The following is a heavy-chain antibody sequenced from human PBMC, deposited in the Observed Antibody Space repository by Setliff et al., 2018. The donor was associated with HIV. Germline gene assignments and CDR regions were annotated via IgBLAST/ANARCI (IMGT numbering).Heavy chain of an antibody. CDR3: ARLGGICSGGSCTALAYTMDV. D-gene: IGHD2-15*01. J-gene: IGHJ6*02. V-gene: IGHV5-51*01. CDR1: GYSFSTYW. Sequence: PWESLKISCKGSGYSFSTYWIAWVRQMPGKGLEWMGIIYPVDSETRYSPSFQGQVTISADKSINTAYLQWTTLKASDTAMYYCARLGGICSGGSCTALAYTMDVWGQGTTVTVSS. CDR2: IYPVDSET.